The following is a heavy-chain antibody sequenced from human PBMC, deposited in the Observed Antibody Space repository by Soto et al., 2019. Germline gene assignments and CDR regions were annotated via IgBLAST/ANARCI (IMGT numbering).Heavy chain of an antibody. CDR1: GFTFSNYA. CDR2: ISGSGDRT. CDR3: AKDTVDIRSFSFDS. J-gene: IGHJ4*02. Sequence: PGGSRRLSCEASGFTFSNYAMTWVRHAPGKGLEWVSTISGSGDRTYYADSVTGRFTISRDNSKNTLYLQMHSLGVEDTAVYFCAKDTVDIRSFSFDSSAQ. V-gene: IGHV3-23*01. D-gene: IGHD5-12*01.